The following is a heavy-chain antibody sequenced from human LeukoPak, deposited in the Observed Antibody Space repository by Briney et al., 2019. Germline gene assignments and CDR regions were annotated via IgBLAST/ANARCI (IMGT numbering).Heavy chain of an antibody. CDR2: ILYDESNK. V-gene: IGHV3-30*03. J-gene: IGHJ3*02. Sequence: PGGSLRPSCAASGFAFSTYGMHWVRQAPGTGLEWVAVILYDESNKYFADSVKGRFTISRDNSKNTLYLQMNSLRAEDTAVYYCVFEGRADAFDIWGQGTMVTVTT. D-gene: IGHD3-10*01. CDR3: VFEGRADAFDI. CDR1: GFAFSTYG.